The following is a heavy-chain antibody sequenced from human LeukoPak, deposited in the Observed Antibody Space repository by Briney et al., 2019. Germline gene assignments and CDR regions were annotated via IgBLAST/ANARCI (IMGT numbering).Heavy chain of an antibody. J-gene: IGHJ4*02. D-gene: IGHD4-17*01. Sequence: GGSLRLSCAASGFTFSSYGMNWVRQAPGKGLEWVSSMSGNNTYKYYTDSVKGRFTISRDNAKNSLYLQMNSLRAEDTAVYYCARDLLAVTTGGATYWGQGTLVTVSS. V-gene: IGHV3-21*01. CDR2: MSGNNTYK. CDR3: ARDLLAVTTGGATY. CDR1: GFTFSSYG.